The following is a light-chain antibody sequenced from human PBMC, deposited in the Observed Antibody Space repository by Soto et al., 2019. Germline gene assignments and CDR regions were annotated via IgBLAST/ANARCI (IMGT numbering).Light chain of an antibody. CDR1: QDIRSW. CDR2: TAS. Sequence: DIQMTQSPSSVSASVGDRFTITCRASQDIRSWLAWYQQKPGKAPKLMXYTASSLQGGVPSRFRGSGSGTECTLTISSLPPEDFETYYCQQASSFPPTFGQGTRLEIK. J-gene: IGKJ5*01. V-gene: IGKV1-12*01. CDR3: QQASSFPPT.